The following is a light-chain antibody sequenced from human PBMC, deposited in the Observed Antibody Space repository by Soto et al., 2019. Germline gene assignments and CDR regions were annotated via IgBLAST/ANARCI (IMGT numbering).Light chain of an antibody. Sequence: DIVMTQSPLSLVVTPGEPASISCRSSQSLLHSNGYYYLDWYVQKPGQSPQLLIYLGSNRASGVPDRFSGSGSGTDFTLKISRVEAEDVGVYYCMQTLHTWTFGQGTKVEIK. V-gene: IGKV2-28*01. CDR3: MQTLHTWT. CDR1: QSLLHSNGYYY. CDR2: LGS. J-gene: IGKJ1*01.